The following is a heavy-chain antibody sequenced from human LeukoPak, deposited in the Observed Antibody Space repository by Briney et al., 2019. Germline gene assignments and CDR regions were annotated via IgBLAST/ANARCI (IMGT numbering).Heavy chain of an antibody. J-gene: IGHJ4*02. CDR3: ARGGEQWLYYFDY. V-gene: IGHV3-30*04. CDR1: GFTFSSYA. CDR2: ISYDGSNK. Sequence: GRSLRLSCAASGFTFSSYAMHWVRQAPGKGLEWVAVISYDGSNKYYADSVKGRFTISRDNSKNTLYLQMNSLRAEDTAVYYCARGGEQWLYYFDYWGQGTPVTVSS. D-gene: IGHD6-19*01.